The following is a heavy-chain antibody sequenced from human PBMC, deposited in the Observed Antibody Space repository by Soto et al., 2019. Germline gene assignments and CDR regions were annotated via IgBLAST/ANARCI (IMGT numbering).Heavy chain of an antibody. CDR1: EYRFTTEW. V-gene: IGHV5-51*01. CDR3: ARASNNVNWFPEAFDI. CDR2: AYPGDSDI. J-gene: IGHJ3*02. Sequence: XESLITSWEASEYRFTTEWIGWVRQVPGKGLEWMAIAYPGDSDIRYSPSFQGHVTISADRSISTAYLQWSSLQASDTAMYYCARASNNVNWFPEAFDIWGQGTMVTVSS. D-gene: IGHD1-20*01.